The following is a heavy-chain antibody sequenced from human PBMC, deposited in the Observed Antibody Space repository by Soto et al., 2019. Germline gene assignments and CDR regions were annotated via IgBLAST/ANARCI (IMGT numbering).Heavy chain of an antibody. CDR1: GASISSGDSY. CDR3: ARETYCNSATCFIQFES. D-gene: IGHD2-2*01. CDR2: IFHTGST. Sequence: SETLSLTCAVSGASISSGDSYWSWIRQRPGKGLEWIGYIFHTGSTYYNPSLKSRVTISLDSSKNQFSLKLTSATAADTAVYFCARETYCNSATCFIQFESWGQGSLVTVSS. V-gene: IGHV4-31*11. J-gene: IGHJ4*02.